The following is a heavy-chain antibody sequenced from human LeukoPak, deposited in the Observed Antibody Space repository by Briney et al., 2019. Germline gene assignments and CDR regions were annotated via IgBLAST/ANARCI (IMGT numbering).Heavy chain of an antibody. CDR2: ISGSGGST. D-gene: IGHD3-22*01. Sequence: GGSLRLSCAASGFTFSSYAMSWVRQAPGKGLEWVSAISGSGGSTYYADSVKGRFTISRDNSKNTLYLQMNSLRAEDTAVYYCAKDRLIVVVSGVYFDYWGQGTLVTVSS. J-gene: IGHJ4*02. CDR3: AKDRLIVVVSGVYFDY. CDR1: GFTFSSYA. V-gene: IGHV3-23*01.